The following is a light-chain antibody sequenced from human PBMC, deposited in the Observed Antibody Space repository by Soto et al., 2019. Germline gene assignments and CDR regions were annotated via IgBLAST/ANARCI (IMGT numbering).Light chain of an antibody. Sequence: DIQMTQSPSTLSASVGERVTITCRASQSIGIWLVWYQQKPGKAPKFLIYDASSLESGVPSRFSGSGSGTEFTLTITNLQPDDFATYYCQQYDYFSWTFGQGTKVDIK. J-gene: IGKJ1*01. CDR2: DAS. CDR1: QSIGIW. V-gene: IGKV1-5*01. CDR3: QQYDYFSWT.